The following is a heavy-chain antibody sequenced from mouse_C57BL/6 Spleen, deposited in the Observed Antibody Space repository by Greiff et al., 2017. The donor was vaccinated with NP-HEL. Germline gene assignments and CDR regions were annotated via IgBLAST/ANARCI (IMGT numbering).Heavy chain of an antibody. J-gene: IGHJ2*01. Sequence: QVQLKESGAELVRPGTSVKMSCKASGYTFTNYWIGWAKQRPGHGLEWIGDIYPGGGYTNYNEKFKGKATLTADKSSSTAYMQFSSLTSEDSAIYYCARRNSYFDYWGQGTTLTVSS. CDR1: GYTFTNYW. CDR2: IYPGGGYT. V-gene: IGHV1-63*01. CDR3: ARRNSYFDY.